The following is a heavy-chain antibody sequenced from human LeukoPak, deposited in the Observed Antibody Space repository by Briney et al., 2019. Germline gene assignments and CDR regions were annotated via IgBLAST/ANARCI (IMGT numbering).Heavy chain of an antibody. CDR2: IKQDGSEK. Sequence: PGGSLRLSCAASGFTFSSYWMSWVRQAPGKGLEWVANIKQDGSEKYYVDSVKGRFTISRDNAKNSLYLQMSSLRAEDTAVYYCARVGGCCYFEYWGQGAPVTVSS. D-gene: IGHD2-15*01. V-gene: IGHV3-7*01. J-gene: IGHJ4*02. CDR3: ARVGGCCYFEY. CDR1: GFTFSSYW.